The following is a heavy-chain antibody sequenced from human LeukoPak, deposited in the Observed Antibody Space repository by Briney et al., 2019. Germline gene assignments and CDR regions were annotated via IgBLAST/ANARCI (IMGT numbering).Heavy chain of an antibody. Sequence: ASVKVSCKASGYTFTGYYMHWVRQAPGQGLEWMGWINPNSGSTNYAQKFQGRVTMTRDTSISTAYMELSRLRSDDTAVYYCARERDTATYFDLWGRGTLVTVSS. J-gene: IGHJ2*01. CDR1: GYTFTGYY. CDR3: ARERDTATYFDL. CDR2: INPNSGST. D-gene: IGHD5-18*01. V-gene: IGHV1-2*02.